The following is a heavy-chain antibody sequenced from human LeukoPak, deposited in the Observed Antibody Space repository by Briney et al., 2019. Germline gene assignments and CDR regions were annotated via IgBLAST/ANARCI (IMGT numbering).Heavy chain of an antibody. CDR2: ISGSGGST. Sequence: QPGGSLRLSCAASGFTFSSYAMSWVRQAPGKGLEWVSAISGSGGSTYYADSVKGRFTISRDNSKNTLYLQINSLRAEDTAVYYCATHLSGWKERDTFDIWGQGTMVTVSS. D-gene: IGHD1-26*01. CDR3: ATHLSGWKERDTFDI. V-gene: IGHV3-23*01. CDR1: GFTFSSYA. J-gene: IGHJ3*02.